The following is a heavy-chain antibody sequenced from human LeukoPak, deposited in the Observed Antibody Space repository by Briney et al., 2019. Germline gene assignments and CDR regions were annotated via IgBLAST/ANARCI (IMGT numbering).Heavy chain of an antibody. Sequence: SETMSLTCTVSGGSIRSSYYYWGWIRQPPGKGLEWIGSIYDSGSTYYNPSLKSRVTISVDTSKNQFSLKLSSVTAADTAVYYCFGDRGSYYAEYFQHWGQGTLVTVSS. CDR1: GGSIRSSYYY. J-gene: IGHJ1*01. D-gene: IGHD1-26*01. CDR2: IYDSGST. CDR3: FGDRGSYYAEYFQH. V-gene: IGHV4-39*01.